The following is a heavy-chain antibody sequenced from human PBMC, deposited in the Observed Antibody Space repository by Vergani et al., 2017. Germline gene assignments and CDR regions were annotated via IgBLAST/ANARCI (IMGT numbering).Heavy chain of an antibody. CDR3: AGVGDTSLTYYFEY. CDR2: IYRGVSST. D-gene: IGHD1-26*01. J-gene: IGHJ4*02. CDR1: GFTFSNYA. Sequence: EVQLLESGGGLIQPGGSLRLSCAASGFTFSNYAMSWVRQAPGKGLEWVSVIYRGVSSTYYADSVKGRFTISRDNSKNTLYLQMNSLRAEDTAVYYCAGVGDTSLTYYFEYWGQGTLVTVSS. V-gene: IGHV3-23*03.